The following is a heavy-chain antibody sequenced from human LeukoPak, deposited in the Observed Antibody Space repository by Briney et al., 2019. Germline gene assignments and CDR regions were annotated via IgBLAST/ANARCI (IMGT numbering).Heavy chain of an antibody. CDR2: ISAYNGNT. J-gene: IGHJ4*02. D-gene: IGHD3-22*01. Sequence: ALLKVSCKASGYIFTSYGISWVRQAPGQALEWLGWISAYNGNTNYAQKLQGRVTMTTDTSTSTAYMELRSLKSDDTAVYYCARGLAEAYYYDSSGYHYWGQGTLVTVSS. CDR3: ARGLAEAYYYDSSGYHY. V-gene: IGHV1-18*01. CDR1: GYIFTSYG.